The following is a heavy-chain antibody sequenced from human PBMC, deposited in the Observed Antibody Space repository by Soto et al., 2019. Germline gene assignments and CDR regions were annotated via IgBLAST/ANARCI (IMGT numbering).Heavy chain of an antibody. CDR2: INPSNDNT. Sequence: QVQMVQSGAEVKKPGASVKVSCKASNYSFSSFGISWMRQAPGQGLEWMAWINPSNDNTNYAQSLQGRVTLTTDTSTSTASIELRSLRSDYTSVYFCARDPFYSGSNLQVGYFDSWGQGTLVTVSS. CDR1: NYSFSSFG. J-gene: IGHJ4*02. CDR3: ARDPFYSGSNLQVGYFDS. V-gene: IGHV1-18*01. D-gene: IGHD1-26*01.